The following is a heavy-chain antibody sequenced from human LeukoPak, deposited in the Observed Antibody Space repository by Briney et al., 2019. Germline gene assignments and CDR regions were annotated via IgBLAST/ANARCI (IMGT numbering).Heavy chain of an antibody. V-gene: IGHV4-34*01. CDR1: VGSFSGYY. Sequence: SETLSLTCAVYVGSFSGYYWGWIRQPPGKGLEWIGEINHSGSTNYNPSLKSRVTISLDTSKKQFSLRLRSVTAADTAVYFCARTTSSYYYYTDVWGKGTTVTISS. CDR3: ARTTSSYYYYTDV. D-gene: IGHD1-1*01. J-gene: IGHJ6*03. CDR2: INHSGST.